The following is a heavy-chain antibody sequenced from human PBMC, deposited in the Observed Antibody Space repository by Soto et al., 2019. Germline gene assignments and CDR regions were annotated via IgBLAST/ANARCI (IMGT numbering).Heavy chain of an antibody. J-gene: IGHJ4*02. Sequence: GGFLRLSCAASGFTFSSYSMNWVRQAPGKGLEWVSSISSSSSYIYYADSVKGRFTISRDNAKNSLYLQMNSLRAEDTAVYYCARDRKWEPTVYWGQGTLVTVSS. CDR1: GFTFSSYS. D-gene: IGHD1-26*01. CDR3: ARDRKWEPTVY. CDR2: ISSSSSYI. V-gene: IGHV3-21*01.